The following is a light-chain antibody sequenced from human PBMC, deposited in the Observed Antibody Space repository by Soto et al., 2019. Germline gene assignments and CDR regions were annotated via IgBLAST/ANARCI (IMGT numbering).Light chain of an antibody. CDR2: EVS. Sequence: QSVLTQPASVSGSPGQSITISCTGTSSDVGSYNLVSWYQHHPGKAPKLMIYEVSKRPSGVSNRFSGSKSGNTASLTISGLQAEDEADYYCCSYAGSSTWVFGTGTKVTVL. V-gene: IGLV2-23*02. J-gene: IGLJ1*01. CDR1: SSDVGSYNL. CDR3: CSYAGSSTWV.